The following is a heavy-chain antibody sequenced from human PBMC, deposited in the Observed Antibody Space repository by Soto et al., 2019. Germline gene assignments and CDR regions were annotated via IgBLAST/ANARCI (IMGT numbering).Heavy chain of an antibody. CDR3: ARPTYYYDSSGPPAY. D-gene: IGHD3-22*01. CDR2: IYYSGST. J-gene: IGHJ4*02. V-gene: IGHV4-59*12. Sequence: TSDTLSLTCTVSGGSISSYYWSWIRQPPGKGLEWIGYIYYSGSTNYNPSLKSRVTISVDNAKNSLYLQMNSLRAEDTAVYYCARPTYYYDSSGPPAYWGQGTLVTVSS. CDR1: GGSISSYY.